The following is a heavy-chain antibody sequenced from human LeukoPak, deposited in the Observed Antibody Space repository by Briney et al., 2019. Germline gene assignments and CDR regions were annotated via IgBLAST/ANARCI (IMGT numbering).Heavy chain of an antibody. CDR3: ARAPFCGGDCYSRYFDL. D-gene: IGHD2-21*02. CDR1: GFTFCTYW. CDR2: INSDGTTT. J-gene: IGHJ2*01. V-gene: IGHV3-74*01. Sequence: PGGSLRLSCAASGFTFCTYWMHWVRQAPGEELVWVSRINSDGTTTTYADSVKGRFTISRDNAKNTLYLQMNSLRGEDTAVYYCARAPFCGGDCYSRYFDLWGRGTLVTVSS.